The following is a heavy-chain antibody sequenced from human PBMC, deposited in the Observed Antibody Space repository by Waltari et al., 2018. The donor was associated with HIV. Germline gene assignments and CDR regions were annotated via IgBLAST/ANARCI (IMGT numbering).Heavy chain of an antibody. Sequence: LEVFGGGVVPPGGSRRLSGAAAGCRLSAYGMPWVRQAPGKGLQWVAVIWYDGSKKEYSDSVKGRFTISKDNSKNTLFLQMNSLRVDDTAVYFCARVPFASSWSADSFDVWGPGTRITVSS. CDR2: IWYDGSKK. CDR3: ARVPFASSWSADSFDV. CDR1: GCRLSAYG. V-gene: IGHV3-33*01. J-gene: IGHJ3*01. D-gene: IGHD6-13*01.